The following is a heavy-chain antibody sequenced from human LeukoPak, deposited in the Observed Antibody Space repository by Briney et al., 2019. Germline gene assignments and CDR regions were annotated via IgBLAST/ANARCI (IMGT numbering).Heavy chain of an antibody. CDR3: ARETPEAHGYYYGSGRLAFDI. CDR1: GGTFSSYA. J-gene: IGHJ3*02. D-gene: IGHD3-10*01. Sequence: GASVKVSCKASGGTFSSYAISWVRQAPGQGLEWMGRIIPILGIANYAQKFQGRVTITADKSTSTAYMELSSLRSEDTAVYYCARETPEAHGYYYGSGRLAFDIWGQGTMVTVSS. V-gene: IGHV1-69*04. CDR2: IIPILGIA.